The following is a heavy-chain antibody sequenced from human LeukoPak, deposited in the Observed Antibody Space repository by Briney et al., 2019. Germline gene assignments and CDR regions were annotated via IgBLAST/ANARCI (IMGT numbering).Heavy chain of an antibody. J-gene: IGHJ4*02. D-gene: IGHD6-19*01. CDR1: GASMSSNY. CDR2: IYHSGNT. V-gene: IGHV4-4*09. Sequence: SETLSLTCNVSGASMSSNYWSWIRQPPGKGLEWIGYIYHSGNTNYSPSLESRVTMSVDESKNQFSLRVHFVSAADTAVYYCASMRRVAVAGRFDSWGQGTLVTVSS. CDR3: ASMRRVAVAGRFDS.